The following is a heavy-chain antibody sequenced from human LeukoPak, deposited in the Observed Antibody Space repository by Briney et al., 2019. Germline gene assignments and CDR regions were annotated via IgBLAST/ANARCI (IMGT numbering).Heavy chain of an antibody. D-gene: IGHD3-10*02. CDR2: IYYSGST. CDR1: GGSISSSSYY. J-gene: IGHJ3*02. V-gene: IGHV4-39*07. CDR3: ASSYYYVGLDAFDI. Sequence: SETLSLTCTVSGGSISSSSYYWGWIRQPPGKGLEWIGSIYYSGSTYYNPSLKSRVTISVDTSKNQFSLKLSSVTAADTAVYYCASSYYYVGLDAFDIWGQGTMVTVSS.